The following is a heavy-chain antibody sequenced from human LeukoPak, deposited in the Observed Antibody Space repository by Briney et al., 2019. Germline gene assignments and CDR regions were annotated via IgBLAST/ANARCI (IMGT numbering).Heavy chain of an antibody. CDR3: AKSQLTTVDCYGMDV. D-gene: IGHD4-23*01. CDR2: ISYEGSYK. CDR1: GFTFSRHD. J-gene: IGHJ6*02. V-gene: IGHV3-30*18. Sequence: GGSLRLSCVASGFTFSRHDMHWVRQAPGKGLEWVAVISYEGSYKFFADSVKGRFTISRDNSKTTLYLQMNRLSPEDTAVYCCAKSQLTTVDCYGMDVWGHGTTVIVSS.